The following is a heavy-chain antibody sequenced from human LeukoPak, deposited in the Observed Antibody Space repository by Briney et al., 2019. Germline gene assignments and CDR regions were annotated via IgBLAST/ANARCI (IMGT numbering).Heavy chain of an antibody. CDR1: GFTFSSYD. Sequence: PGGSLRLSCAASGFTFSSYDMHWVRQATGRGLEWVSSVAGAGDTYYADSVKGRFTISRENGKNSLYFQMNSLRAGDTAVYYCARGGIRGVTWNWLDPWGQGTLVTVSS. J-gene: IGHJ5*02. CDR3: ARGGIRGVTWNWLDP. CDR2: VAGAGDT. D-gene: IGHD3-10*01. V-gene: IGHV3-13*01.